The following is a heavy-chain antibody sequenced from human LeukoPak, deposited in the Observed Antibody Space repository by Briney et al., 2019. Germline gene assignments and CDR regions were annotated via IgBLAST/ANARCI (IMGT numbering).Heavy chain of an antibody. D-gene: IGHD4-23*01. Sequence: GGSLRLSCAASRFTFGNFAMSWVRQAPGQGLEWISTVTDSGRSLFYADSVRGRFTISRDNSNNTLFLHLHSLRAEDTAFYYCAKHPGPYGANPFEHWGRRALVTVSS. CDR1: RFTFGNFA. CDR3: AKHPGPYGANPFEH. CDR2: VTDSGRSL. V-gene: IGHV3-23*01. J-gene: IGHJ4*02.